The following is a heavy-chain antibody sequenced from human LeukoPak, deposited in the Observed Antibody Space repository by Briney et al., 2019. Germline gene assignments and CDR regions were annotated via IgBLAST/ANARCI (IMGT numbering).Heavy chain of an antibody. J-gene: IGHJ4*02. CDR1: GFTFSSYA. CDR3: AKWIYYYDSSGYY. D-gene: IGHD3-22*01. CDR2: ISGSGDKT. Sequence: PGGSLRLSCAASGFTFSSYAMTWVRQAPGKGLEWVSVISGSGDKTYYADSVKGRFTISRDNPQNTLYLQMNSLRAEDTAVYYCAKWIYYYDSSGYYWGQGTLVTVSS. V-gene: IGHV3-23*01.